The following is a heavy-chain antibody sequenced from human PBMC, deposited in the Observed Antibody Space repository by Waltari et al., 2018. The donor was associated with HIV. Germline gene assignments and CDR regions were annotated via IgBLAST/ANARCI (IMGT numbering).Heavy chain of an antibody. D-gene: IGHD2-21*01. CDR1: GFTFVSYA. CDR3: ASHPVPFCGNRRCYGGF. J-gene: IGHJ4*02. Sequence: EVQLLESGGALVQPGESLRLSCAGSGFTFVSYAMILVRQAPGKGLEWVSSISATGATTYYSDSVKGRFTISRDNSKNTLSLQMNSLLVEDTAIYYCASHPVPFCGNRRCYGGFWGQGTLVTVSS. V-gene: IGHV3-23*01. CDR2: ISATGATT.